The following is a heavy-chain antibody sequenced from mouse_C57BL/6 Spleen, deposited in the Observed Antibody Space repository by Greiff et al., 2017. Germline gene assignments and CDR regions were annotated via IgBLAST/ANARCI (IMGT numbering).Heavy chain of an antibody. CDR3: ATYYGSNWYFDV. CDR1: GYTFTSYW. D-gene: IGHD1-1*01. V-gene: IGHV1-55*01. CDR2: IYPGSGST. Sequence: QVQLKQPGAELVKPGASVKMSCKASGYTFTSYWITWVKQRPGQGLEWIGDIYPGSGSTNYNEKFKSKATLTVDTSSSTAYMQLSSLTSEDSAVYYCATYYGSNWYFDVWGTGTTVTVSS. J-gene: IGHJ1*03.